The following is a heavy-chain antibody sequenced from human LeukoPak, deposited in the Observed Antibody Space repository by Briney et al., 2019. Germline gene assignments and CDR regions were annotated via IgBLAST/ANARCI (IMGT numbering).Heavy chain of an antibody. CDR3: AVIYYGSGSYYDHNWFDP. CDR2: LYSGGSA. CDR1: GFTFRRNY. D-gene: IGHD3-10*01. V-gene: IGHV3-66*01. J-gene: IGHJ5*02. Sequence: GGSLSLPCAASGFTFRRNYMSGVRQAPGKGLEWVSILYSGGSAYFPDSFNGRFTLSRDNSKNTLYLPMNSLRAEDTAVYYFAVIYYGSGSYYDHNWFDPWGQGTLVTVSS.